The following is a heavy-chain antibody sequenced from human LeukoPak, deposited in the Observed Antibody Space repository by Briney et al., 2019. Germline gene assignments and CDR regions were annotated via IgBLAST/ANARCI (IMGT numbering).Heavy chain of an antibody. CDR3: ARTSGVSAAGSPYYFDY. CDR2: ISPYSGNT. V-gene: IGHV1-18*01. CDR1: GYTFHNYG. Sequence: GASVKVSCKASGYTFHNYGISWVRQAPGQGLEWMGWISPYSGNTDYTERLQGRVTMTTDTSTTTAFMELRSLRSDDPAVYYCARTSGVSAAGSPYYFDYWGQGTLVTVSS. J-gene: IGHJ4*02. D-gene: IGHD6-13*01.